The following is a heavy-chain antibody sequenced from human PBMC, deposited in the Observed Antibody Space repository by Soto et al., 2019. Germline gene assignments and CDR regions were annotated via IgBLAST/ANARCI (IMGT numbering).Heavy chain of an antibody. CDR3: ARGGSSDWQVAFDF. J-gene: IGHJ3*01. CDR2: VNHNGRN. CDR1: GGSFTGYF. V-gene: IGHV4-34*01. Sequence: PSETLSLTCDVYGGSFTGYFWNWIRQSPGKGLEWIGKVNHNGRNNYNPSLKSRVTISLDMSKNQISLKLTSVTAADTAVYYCARGGSSDWQVAFDFWGQGTMVT. D-gene: IGHD6-19*01.